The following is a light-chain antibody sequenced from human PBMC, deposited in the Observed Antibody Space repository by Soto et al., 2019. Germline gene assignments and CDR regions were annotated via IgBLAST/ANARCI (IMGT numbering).Light chain of an antibody. J-gene: IGKJ5*01. V-gene: IGKV3-20*01. CDR1: QSVTDIF. Sequence: EIVLTQSPGTLSLSPGERATLSCRASQSVTDIFIAWYQQKPGQAPRLLIYDTSSRATGIPDRFSGSGSGTDFTLTISRLEPEDFAVFFCQQYGTSEIIFGQGTRLEIK. CDR2: DTS. CDR3: QQYGTSEII.